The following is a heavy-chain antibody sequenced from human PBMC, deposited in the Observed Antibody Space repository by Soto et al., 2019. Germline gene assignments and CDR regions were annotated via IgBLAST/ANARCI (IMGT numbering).Heavy chain of an antibody. CDR1: GYTFTTYA. J-gene: IGHJ4*02. V-gene: IGHV1-3*01. CDR2: INAGTGNT. Sequence: ASVKVSCKASGYTFTTYAMHWVRQAPGQGLEWMGWINAGTGNTKYSQKLQGRVTITRDTSASTAYMELSSLRSEDAAVYYCARTDSGGATGPPALDYWGQGTLVTVSS. D-gene: IGHD1-26*01. CDR3: ARTDSGGATGPPALDY.